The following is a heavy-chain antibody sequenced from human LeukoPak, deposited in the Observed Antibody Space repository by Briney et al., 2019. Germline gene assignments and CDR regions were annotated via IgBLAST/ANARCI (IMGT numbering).Heavy chain of an antibody. CDR2: IQFDGSHI. V-gene: IGHV3-30*02. CDR3: ARVAPLDV. J-gene: IGHJ6*04. Sequence: GGSLRLSCAASGFTFSSYGMHWVRQAPGKGLEWVAFIQFDGSHIFYTDSVRGRFTISRDNAKNSLYLQMNSLRAEDTAVYYCARVAPLDVWGKGTTVTVSS. CDR1: GFTFSSYG.